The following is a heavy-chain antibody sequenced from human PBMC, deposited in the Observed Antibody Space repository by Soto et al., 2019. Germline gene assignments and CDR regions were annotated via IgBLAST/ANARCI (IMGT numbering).Heavy chain of an antibody. Sequence: LRLSCATSGFMFNDYAMYWVRQAPGQGLEWVAMISSDGNHQFYVDNVRGRFTVSRDNSKNTLNLQMNSLRPEDTAVYYCSRGTYYPQSSGLHADYWGPGTVVTVSS. CDR2: ISSDGNHQ. J-gene: IGHJ4*02. CDR3: SRGTYYPQSSGLHADY. V-gene: IGHV3-30*03. D-gene: IGHD3-22*01. CDR1: GFMFNDYA.